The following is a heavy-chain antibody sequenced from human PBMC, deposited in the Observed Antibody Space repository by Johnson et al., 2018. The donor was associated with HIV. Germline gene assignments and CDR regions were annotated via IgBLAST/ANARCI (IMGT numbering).Heavy chain of an antibody. CDR1: GFTFSDYY. J-gene: IGHJ3*02. Sequence: VQLVESGGGLVKPGGSLRLSCAASGFTFSDYYMRWIRQAPGKGLEWVSYISSSGDTTYYADSVKGRFTISRDIAENSLYLQMNSLRAEDTAVYYCARGMARIAFDIWGQGTMVTVSS. CDR3: ARGMARIAFDI. D-gene: IGHD5-24*01. V-gene: IGHV3-11*04. CDR2: ISSSGDTT.